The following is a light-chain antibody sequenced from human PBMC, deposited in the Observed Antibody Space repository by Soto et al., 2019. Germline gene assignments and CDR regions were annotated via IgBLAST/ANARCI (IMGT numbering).Light chain of an antibody. CDR2: RAS. Sequence: EIVMTQSQATLSVSPGERATLSCRASQSVSNNLAWYQQTPGQAPMLLIYRASTRATGIPARFSGSGSGTEFTLTISSLQSEDFAVYYCQQYNNWPPWTFGQGTKVEIK. CDR3: QQYNNWPPWT. J-gene: IGKJ1*01. V-gene: IGKV3-15*01. CDR1: QSVSNN.